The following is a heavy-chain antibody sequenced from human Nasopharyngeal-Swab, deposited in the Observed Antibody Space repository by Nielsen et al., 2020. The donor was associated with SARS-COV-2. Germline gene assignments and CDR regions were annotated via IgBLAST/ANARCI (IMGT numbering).Heavy chain of an antibody. CDR2: ISGSGGST. CDR3: AKDGESTIFGVVRGVY. J-gene: IGHJ4*02. V-gene: IGHV3-23*01. Sequence: GESLKISCAASGFTFSSYAMSWVRQAPGKGLEWVSAISGSGGSTYYADSVKGRFTISRDNSKNTLYLQMNSLRAEDTAVYYCAKDGESTIFGVVRGVYWGQGTLVTVSS. CDR1: GFTFSSYA. D-gene: IGHD3-3*01.